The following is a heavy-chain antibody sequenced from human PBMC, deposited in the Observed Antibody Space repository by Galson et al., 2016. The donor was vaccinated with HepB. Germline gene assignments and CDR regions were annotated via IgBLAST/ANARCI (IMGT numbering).Heavy chain of an antibody. D-gene: IGHD3-3*01. CDR2: ISSSVSTI. CDR1: GFTFSRSG. J-gene: IGHJ4*02. CDR3: ARELVWSAFDL. Sequence: SLRLSCAGSGFTFSRSGLNWVRRAPGKGLQWISYISSSVSTIYYADSVMGRFTISRDNAKNSVYLQMHSLRDDDTAVYYCARELVWSAFDLWGQGTLVTVSS. V-gene: IGHV3-48*02.